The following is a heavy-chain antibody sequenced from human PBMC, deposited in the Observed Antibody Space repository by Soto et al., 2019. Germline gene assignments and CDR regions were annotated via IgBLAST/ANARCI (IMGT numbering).Heavy chain of an antibody. CDR1: GFTFSSYW. D-gene: IGHD2-2*01. CDR2: IKQDGSEK. CDR3: ARDRVGYCSSTSCYYYYYMDV. Sequence: GGSLRLSCAASGFTFSSYWMSWVRQAPGKGLEWVANIKQDGSEKYYVDSVKGRFTISRDNAKNSLYLQMNSLRAEDTAVYYCARDRVGYCSSTSCYYYYYMDVWGKGTTVTVSS. J-gene: IGHJ6*03. V-gene: IGHV3-7*01.